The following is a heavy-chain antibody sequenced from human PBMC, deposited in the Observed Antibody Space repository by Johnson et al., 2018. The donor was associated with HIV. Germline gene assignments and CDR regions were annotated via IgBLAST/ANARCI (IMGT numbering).Heavy chain of an antibody. CDR1: GFTFDDYG. Sequence: QEQLVESGGGLVQPGRSLRLSCAASGFTFDDYGMSWVRQAPGKGLEWVSYIRTDGSSTYYADAVKGRFTISRDNAKNSLSLQMNSLRAEDTAVYYCATSGDKYSSSWFPPSRAFDIWGQGTMVNVSS. D-gene: IGHD6-13*01. V-gene: IGHV3-11*04. CDR3: ATSGDKYSSSWFPPSRAFDI. J-gene: IGHJ3*02. CDR2: IRTDGSST.